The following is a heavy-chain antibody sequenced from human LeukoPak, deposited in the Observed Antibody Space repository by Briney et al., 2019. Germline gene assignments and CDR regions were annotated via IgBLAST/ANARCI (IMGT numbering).Heavy chain of an antibody. CDR2: IIPILGIA. CDR3: ARDWPHDYGDYYFDY. D-gene: IGHD4-17*01. Sequence: SVKVSCKASGGTFSSYAISWVRQAPGQGLEWMGRIIPILGIANYAQKFQGRVTITADKSTSTAYMELSSLRSEDTAVYYCARDWPHDYGDYYFDYWGQGTLVTVPS. V-gene: IGHV1-69*04. CDR1: GGTFSSYA. J-gene: IGHJ4*02.